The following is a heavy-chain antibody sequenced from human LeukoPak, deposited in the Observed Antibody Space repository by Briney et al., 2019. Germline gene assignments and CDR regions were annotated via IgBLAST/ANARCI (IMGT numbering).Heavy chain of an antibody. CDR3: ARIGNYDSGSSIGMDV. CDR2: IYYSGST. V-gene: IGHV4-39*07. J-gene: IGHJ6*02. Sequence: SETLSLTCTVSGGSINSSSYYWGWIRQPPGKGLEWIGSIYYSGSTYYNPSLKSRVTISVDTSKNQFSLKLSSVTAADTAVYYCARIGNYDSGSSIGMDVWGQGTTVTVSS. CDR1: GGSINSSSYY. D-gene: IGHD3-10*01.